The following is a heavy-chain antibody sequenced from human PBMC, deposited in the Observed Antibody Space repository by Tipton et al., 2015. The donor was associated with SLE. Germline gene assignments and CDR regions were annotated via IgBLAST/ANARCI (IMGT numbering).Heavy chain of an antibody. Sequence: LSCTVSGGSISSYYWSWIRQPPGKGLEWIGYIYYSGSTNYNPSLKSRVTISVDTSKNQFSLKLSSVTAADTAVYYCARGIAAADGYWGQGTLVTVSS. CDR3: ARGIAAADGY. D-gene: IGHD6-13*01. J-gene: IGHJ4*02. CDR1: GGSISSYY. V-gene: IGHV4-59*01. CDR2: IYYSGST.